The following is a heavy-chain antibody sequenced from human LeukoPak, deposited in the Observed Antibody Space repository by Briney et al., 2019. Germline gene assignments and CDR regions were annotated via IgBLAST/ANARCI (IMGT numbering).Heavy chain of an antibody. CDR2: ISYDGSNK. V-gene: IGHV3-30*04. CDR3: AKGPLAILTGYYRGYYFDY. Sequence: PGGSLRLSCAASGFTFSSYAMHWVRQAPGKGLEWVAVISYDGSNKYYADSVKGRFTISRDNSKNTLYLQMNSLRAEDTAVYYCAKGPLAILTGYYRGYYFDYWGQGTLVTVSS. CDR1: GFTFSSYA. D-gene: IGHD3-9*01. J-gene: IGHJ4*02.